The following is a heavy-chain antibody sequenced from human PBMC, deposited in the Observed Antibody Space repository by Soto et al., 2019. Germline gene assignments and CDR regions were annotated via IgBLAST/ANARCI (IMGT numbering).Heavy chain of an antibody. V-gene: IGHV4-31*03. J-gene: IGHJ4*02. CDR2: IYYSGST. CDR3: ARVAPNWNYERSPRYFDY. CDR1: GGSISSGCYY. D-gene: IGHD1-7*01. Sequence: LSLTCTVSGGSISSGCYYWSWIRQHPGKGLEWIGYIYYSGSTYYNPSLKSRVTISVDTSKNQFSLKLSSVTAADTAVYYCARVAPNWNYERSPRYFDYWGQGTLVTVAS.